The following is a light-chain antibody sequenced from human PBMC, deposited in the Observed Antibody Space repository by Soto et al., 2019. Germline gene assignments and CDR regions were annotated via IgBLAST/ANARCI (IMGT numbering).Light chain of an antibody. Sequence: DIQMTQSPSSLSASEGDRVTITCQSSHDVSRNLNWFQQKPGEAPQLLIYDASNLERGVPSRFSGSGSGTDLTLTLSSLQPEDVATYYCQQYNSMLSFGGGTEVEIK. V-gene: IGKV1-33*01. CDR3: QQYNSMLS. CDR1: HDVSRN. CDR2: DAS. J-gene: IGKJ4*01.